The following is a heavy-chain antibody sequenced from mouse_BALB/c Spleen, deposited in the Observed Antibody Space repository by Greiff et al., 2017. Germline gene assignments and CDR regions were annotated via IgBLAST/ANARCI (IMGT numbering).Heavy chain of an antibody. Sequence: QVQLQQSDAELVKPGDSVKISCKASGYTFTDHAIHWVKQKPEQGLEWIGDISPGNGDIKYNEKFKGKATLTAYKSASTAYMQLNSLTSEDSAVYFCKRSKYDNLFAYWGQGTLVTVSA. CDR3: KRSKYDNLFAY. CDR1: GYTFTDHA. CDR2: ISPGNGDI. J-gene: IGHJ3*01. V-gene: IGHV1S53*02. D-gene: IGHD2-10*02.